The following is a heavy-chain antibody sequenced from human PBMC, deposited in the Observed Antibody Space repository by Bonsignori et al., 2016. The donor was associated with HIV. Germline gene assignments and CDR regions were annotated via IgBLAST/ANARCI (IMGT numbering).Heavy chain of an antibody. CDR2: IYHSGST. CDR1: GYSISSGYY. V-gene: IGHV4-38-2*01. CDR3: ARHLGVVMIDY. D-gene: IGHD2-21*01. Sequence: SETLSLTCAVSGYSISSGYYWGWIRQPPGKGLEWIGSIYHSGSTYYNPSLKSRVTISVDTSKNQFSLKLSSVTAADTAVYYCARHLGVVMIDYWGQGTLVTVSS. J-gene: IGHJ4*02.